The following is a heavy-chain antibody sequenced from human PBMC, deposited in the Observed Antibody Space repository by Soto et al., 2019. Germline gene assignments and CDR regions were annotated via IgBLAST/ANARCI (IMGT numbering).Heavy chain of an antibody. CDR2: ISAYSGNT. CDR1: GYTFTSYG. D-gene: IGHD3-9*01. Sequence: QVQLVQSGAEVKKPGASVKVSCKASGYTFTSYGISWVRQAPGQGLEWMGWISAYSGNTNYAQNLQGRVTMTTDTSISTADLVLMSLSSYSTAVSYCPIKYDILRRYYLDVGYWRQGTLVTVPS. J-gene: IGHJ4*02. V-gene: IGHV1-18*01. CDR3: PIKYDILRRYYLDVGY.